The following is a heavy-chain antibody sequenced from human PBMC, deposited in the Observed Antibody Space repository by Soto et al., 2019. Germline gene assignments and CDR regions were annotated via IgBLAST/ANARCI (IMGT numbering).Heavy chain of an antibody. CDR2: ISGSGGST. CDR1: GFTFSSYA. V-gene: IGHV3-23*01. D-gene: IGHD6-19*01. CDR3: AKDPPPEGSSGWTRDY. J-gene: IGHJ4*02. Sequence: GGSLTLSCAASGFTFSSYAMSWVRQAPGKGLEWVSAISGSGGSTYYADSVKGRFTISRDNSKNTLYLQMNSLRAEDTAVYSCAKDPPPEGSSGWTRDYWGQGTLVSVSS.